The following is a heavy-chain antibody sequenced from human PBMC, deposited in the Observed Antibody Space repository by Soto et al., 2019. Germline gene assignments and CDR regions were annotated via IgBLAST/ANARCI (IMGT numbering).Heavy chain of an antibody. CDR1: GGSFSGYY. CDR3: ATLLAGGDSSGYGYNWFDP. V-gene: IGHV4-34*01. Sequence: QVQLQQWGAGLLKPSETLSLTCAVYGGSFSGYYWSWIRQPPGKGLEWIGEINHSGSTNYNPSLESRVTISVDTSRNQFSREPGPVSASDSAVYYCATLLAGGDSSGYGYNWFDPWGQGTVFTVCS. CDR2: INHSGST. D-gene: IGHD3-22*01. J-gene: IGHJ5*02.